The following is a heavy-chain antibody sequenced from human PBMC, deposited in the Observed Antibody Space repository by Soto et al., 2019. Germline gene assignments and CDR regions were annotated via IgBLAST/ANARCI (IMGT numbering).Heavy chain of an antibody. CDR1: GGSISCYY. J-gene: IGHJ4*02. D-gene: IGHD4-17*01. CDR2: INYSGST. V-gene: IGHV4-39*01. CDR3: ARTYYGGPGY. Sequence: SETLSLTCTVSGGSISCYYWGWIRQPPGKGLEWIGNINYSGSTYYNPSLKSRVTISVDTSKNQFSLNLSSVTAADTAVYYCARTYYGGPGYWGQGTLVTVSS.